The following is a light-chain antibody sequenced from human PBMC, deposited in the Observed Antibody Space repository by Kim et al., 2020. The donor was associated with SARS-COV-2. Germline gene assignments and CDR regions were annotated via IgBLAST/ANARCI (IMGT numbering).Light chain of an antibody. CDR2: GAS. Sequence: EIVMTQSPATLSVSPGERATLSCRASQSVSSNLGWYQQKPGQAPRLLIYGASTRATGIPARFSGSGSGTEFTLTISSLQSEDFAVYYCKQYNNWPPGITFGGGTKVDIK. CDR3: KQYNNWPPGIT. V-gene: IGKV3-15*01. CDR1: QSVSSN. J-gene: IGKJ4*01.